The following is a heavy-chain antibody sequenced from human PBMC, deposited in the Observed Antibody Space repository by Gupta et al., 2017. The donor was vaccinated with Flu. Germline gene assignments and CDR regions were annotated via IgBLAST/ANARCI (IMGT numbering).Heavy chain of an antibody. CDR2: IIPIFGTA. V-gene: IGHV1-69*01. J-gene: IGHJ2*01. CDR3: ARGWEPGYSYGYDGYWYFDL. D-gene: IGHD5-18*01. CDR1: GGTFSSYA. Sequence: QVQLVQSGAEVQKPGSSVKVSCKASGGTFSSYAISWVRQATGQGLEWMGGIIPIFGTANYAQKFQGRVTITADESTSTAYMELSSLRSEDTAVYYCARGWEPGYSYGYDGYWYFDLWGRGTLVTVSS.